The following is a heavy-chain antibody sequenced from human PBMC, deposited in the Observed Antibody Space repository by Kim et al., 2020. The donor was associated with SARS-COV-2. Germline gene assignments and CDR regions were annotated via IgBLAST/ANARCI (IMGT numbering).Heavy chain of an antibody. Sequence: SETLSLTCAVYGGSFSGYYWSWIRQPPGKGLEWIGEINHSGSTNYHPSLKSRVTISVDTSKNQFSLKLSSVTAADTAVYYCARGTRQWLSRHYYSSIDV. J-gene: IGHJ6*03. V-gene: IGHV4-34*01. CDR1: GGSFSGYY. CDR2: INHSGST. CDR3: ARGTRQWLSRHYYSSIDV. D-gene: IGHD6-19*01.